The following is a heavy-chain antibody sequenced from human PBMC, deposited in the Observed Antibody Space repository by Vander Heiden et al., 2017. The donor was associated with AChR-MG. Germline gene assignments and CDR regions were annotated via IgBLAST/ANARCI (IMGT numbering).Heavy chain of an antibody. CDR3: TTETVRDYYGMDV. J-gene: IGHJ6*02. CDR1: GFTFRNAW. Sequence: EVQLVESGGGLVKPGGSLRLSCAASGFTFRNAWMSWVRQAPGKGLEWVGRIKSKTEGGTTDYAAPVKGRFTISRDDSKNTLYLQMNSLKTEDTAVYYCTTETVRDYYGMDVWGQGTTVTVSS. V-gene: IGHV3-15*01. CDR2: IKSKTEGGTT.